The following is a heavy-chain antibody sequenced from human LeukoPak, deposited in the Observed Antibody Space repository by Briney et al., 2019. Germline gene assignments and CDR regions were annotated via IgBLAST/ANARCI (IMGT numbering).Heavy chain of an antibody. V-gene: IGHV3-33*06. CDR1: RFTFSSYG. Sequence: PGGSLRLSCAASRFTFSSYGMHWVRQAPGKGLEWVAVIWYDGSNKYYADSVKGRFTISRDNSKNTLYLQMNSLRAEDTAVYYCAKLHDYGDYDVGSFDYWGQGTLVTVSS. D-gene: IGHD4-17*01. CDR2: IWYDGSNK. CDR3: AKLHDYGDYDVGSFDY. J-gene: IGHJ4*02.